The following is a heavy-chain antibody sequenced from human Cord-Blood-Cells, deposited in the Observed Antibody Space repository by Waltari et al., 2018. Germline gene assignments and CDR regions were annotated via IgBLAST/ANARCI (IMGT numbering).Heavy chain of an antibody. CDR2: IYSGGST. J-gene: IGHJ3*02. D-gene: IGHD6-6*01. V-gene: IGHV3-53*01. Sequence: EVQLVASGGGLIQPGGPLRLSCAASGFKVSSHYMCWVRQAPGKGLEWVSVIYSGGSTYYADAVKGRFTSTSDDTNNTLYFQIISLRAEDTAVYYCARAPYSSSFAFDIWGQGTMVTVSS. CDR1: GFKVSSHY. CDR3: ARAPYSSSFAFDI.